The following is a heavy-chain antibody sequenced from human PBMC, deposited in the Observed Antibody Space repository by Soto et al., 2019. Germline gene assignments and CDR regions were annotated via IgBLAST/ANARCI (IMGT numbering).Heavy chain of an antibody. CDR1: GYTFTGYY. V-gene: IGHV1-2*04. CDR3: ARAGRALEGQGIQLWLRSGYYYGMDV. Sequence: GASVNVSCKASGYTFTGYYMHWVRQAPGQGLEWMGWINPNIGGTNYAQKFQGWVTMTRDTSISTAYMELSRLRSDDTAVYYCARAGRALEGQGIQLWLRSGYYYGMDVWGQGTTVTVSS. J-gene: IGHJ6*01. D-gene: IGHD5-18*01. CDR2: INPNIGGT.